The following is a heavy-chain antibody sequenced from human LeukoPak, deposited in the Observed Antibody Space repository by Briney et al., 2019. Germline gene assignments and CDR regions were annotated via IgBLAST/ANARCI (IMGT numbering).Heavy chain of an antibody. V-gene: IGHV3-30*02. J-gene: IGHJ4*02. Sequence: PGGSLSLSCAVSGFTFSSYGMHWVRQAPGKGLEWVAFIRYDGSNKYYADSVKGRFTITRDNSKNTLYLQMNSLRAEDTAVYYCAKDAGYYGSGSCVSYWGQGTLVTVSS. CDR2: IRYDGSNK. D-gene: IGHD3-10*01. CDR1: GFTFSSYG. CDR3: AKDAGYYGSGSCVSY.